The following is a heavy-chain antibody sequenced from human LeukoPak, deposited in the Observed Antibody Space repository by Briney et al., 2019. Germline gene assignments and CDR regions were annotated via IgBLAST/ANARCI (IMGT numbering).Heavy chain of an antibody. J-gene: IGHJ5*02. D-gene: IGHD6-13*01. CDR2: IYYSGST. CDR3: ARLRIGAAGRGEGISLWFDP. Sequence: PSETLSLTCTVSGGSISSYYWGWIRQPPGKGLEWIGYIYYSGSTNYNPSLKSRVTISVDTSKNQFSLKLSSVTAADTAVYYCARLRIGAAGRGEGISLWFDPWGQGTLVTVSS. V-gene: IGHV4-59*01. CDR1: GGSISSYY.